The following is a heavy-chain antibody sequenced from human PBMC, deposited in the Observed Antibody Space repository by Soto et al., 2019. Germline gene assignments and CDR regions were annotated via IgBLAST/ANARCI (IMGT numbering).Heavy chain of an antibody. D-gene: IGHD3-10*01. CDR3: AKDRGWWYYGAEPKGWFDP. CDR2: ISGRGGST. CDR1: GFTFSSYA. J-gene: IGHJ5*02. V-gene: IGHV3-23*01. Sequence: EVQLLESGGGLVQPGGSLRLSCAASGFTFSSYAMSWVRQAPGKGLEWVSDISGRGGSTYYADFVQGRFTISRDNSNSKLSLEMNSRRAEDTAVYYCAKDRGWWYYGAEPKGWFDPWGQGTLVTVSS.